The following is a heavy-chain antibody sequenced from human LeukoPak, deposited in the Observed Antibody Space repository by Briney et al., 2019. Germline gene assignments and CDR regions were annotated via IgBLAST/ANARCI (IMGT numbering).Heavy chain of an antibody. D-gene: IGHD6-19*01. CDR2: VSDSGSST. Sequence: QPGGSLRLSCAASGFTFSSYAMSWVRQAPGKGLEWVSAVSDSGSSTYYADSVKGRFTISRDNSKNTLYLQMNSLRADDTAVYYCARVLGSSAWYKWFDPWGQGTLVTVSS. CDR1: GFTFSSYA. CDR3: ARVLGSSAWYKWFDP. V-gene: IGHV3-23*01. J-gene: IGHJ5*02.